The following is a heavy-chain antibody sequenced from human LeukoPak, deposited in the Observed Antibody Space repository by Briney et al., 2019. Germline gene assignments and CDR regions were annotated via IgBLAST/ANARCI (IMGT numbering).Heavy chain of an antibody. D-gene: IGHD3-9*01. CDR3: ARVRWWGNYDILTGMNQGPNSRGAFDI. V-gene: IGHV3-53*04. Sequence: GGSLRLSCAASGFTFSSYGMNWVRQAPGKGLEWVSVIYSGGSTYYADSVKGRFTISRHNSKNTLYLQMNSLRAEDTAVYYCARVRWWGNYDILTGMNQGPNSRGAFDIWGQGTMVTVSS. CDR1: GFTFSSYG. CDR2: IYSGGST. J-gene: IGHJ3*02.